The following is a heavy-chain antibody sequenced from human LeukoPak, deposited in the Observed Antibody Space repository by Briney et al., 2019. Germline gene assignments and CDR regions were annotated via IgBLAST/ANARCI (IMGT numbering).Heavy chain of an antibody. D-gene: IGHD3-22*01. CDR3: ASPMRSGVITHPPFDY. Sequence: GASVKVSCKASGYTFTGYYMHWVRQAPGQGLEWMGWINPNSGGTNYAQKFQGRVTMTRDTSISTAYMELSRLRSEDTAVYYCASPMRSGVITHPPFDYWGQGTLVTASS. J-gene: IGHJ4*02. CDR2: INPNSGGT. V-gene: IGHV1-2*02. CDR1: GYTFTGYY.